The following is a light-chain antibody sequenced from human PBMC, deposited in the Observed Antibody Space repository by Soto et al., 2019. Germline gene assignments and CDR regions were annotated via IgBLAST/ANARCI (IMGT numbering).Light chain of an antibody. Sequence: DVVMIQSPLSLPVTLGQPASISCRSSQSLLTSDGNTYLNWFQQRPGQSPRRLIYKVSNRDSGVPDRFSGSGSGTDFPLKISRVEAEDVGVYYCMQGTHWPWTFGQGTKVEIK. J-gene: IGKJ1*01. CDR2: KVS. V-gene: IGKV2-30*01. CDR1: QSLLTSDGNTY. CDR3: MQGTHWPWT.